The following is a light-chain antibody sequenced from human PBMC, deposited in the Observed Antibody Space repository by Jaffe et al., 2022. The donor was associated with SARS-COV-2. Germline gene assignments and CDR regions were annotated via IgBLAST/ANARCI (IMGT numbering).Light chain of an antibody. CDR1: SSNIGTNY. J-gene: IGLJ2*01. Sequence: QSVLTQPPSASGTPGQRVTISCSGSSSNIGTNYVYWYQQLPETAPKLLIYTNDQRPSGVPDRFSGSKSGTSASLAISGLRSEDEADYYCAAWDDNLSGVVFGGGTKLTVL. CDR3: AAWDDNLSGVV. CDR2: TND. V-gene: IGLV1-47*01.